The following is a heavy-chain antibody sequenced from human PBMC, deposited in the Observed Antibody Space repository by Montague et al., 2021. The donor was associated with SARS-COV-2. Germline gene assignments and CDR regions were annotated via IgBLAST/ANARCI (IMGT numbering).Heavy chain of an antibody. J-gene: IGHJ2*01. CDR1: GGSISTYY. D-gene: IGHD5-24*01. Sequence: SETLSLTCTVSGGSISTYYWSWIRQPPGKGLEWIGYIYYSGSTNYSPSXXSRVTISVGTSKNQFSLKLSSVTAADTAVYYCARDGYNAHQNYWYFDLWGRGTLVTVSS. CDR3: ARDGYNAHQNYWYFDL. V-gene: IGHV4-59*12. CDR2: IYYSGST.